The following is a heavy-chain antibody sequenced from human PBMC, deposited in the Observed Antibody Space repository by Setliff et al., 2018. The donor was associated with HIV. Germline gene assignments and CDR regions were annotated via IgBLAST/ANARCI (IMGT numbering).Heavy chain of an antibody. CDR2: IIPMYGVT. J-gene: IGHJ5*02. V-gene: IGHV1-69*05. CDR1: GGTFSSYV. CDR3: ALPYCSGGNCWSSASLPPAGWFDP. D-gene: IGHD2-15*01. Sequence: PEASVKVSCKASGGTFSSYVISWVRQAPGQGPEWMGGIIPMYGVTNYAQKFQGRVTITTDESTSTAYMELSSLRSEDTAVYYCALPYCSGGNCWSSASLPPAGWFDPWGQGTLVTVSS.